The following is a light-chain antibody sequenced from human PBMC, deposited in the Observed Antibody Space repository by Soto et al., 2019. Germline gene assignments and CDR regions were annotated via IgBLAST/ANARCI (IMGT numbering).Light chain of an antibody. V-gene: IGKV3-20*01. CDR3: QQFGSSPGFT. CDR1: QSINSRY. CDR2: GAS. J-gene: IGKJ3*01. Sequence: EIVLTQSPGTLSLSPGERATLSCRASQSINSRYLSWYQQKPVQAPRLLIYGASTRATGIPDSFSGSGSGTDFTLTISRLEPEDFAVYYCQQFGSSPGFTFGAGTRVDI.